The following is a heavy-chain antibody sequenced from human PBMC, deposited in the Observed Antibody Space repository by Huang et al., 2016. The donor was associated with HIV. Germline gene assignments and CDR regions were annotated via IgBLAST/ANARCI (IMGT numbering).Heavy chain of an antibody. CDR2: ISCDEDNK. V-gene: IGHV3-30*03. Sequence: QILLIESGGGVVQPGRSLRLSCAASGFTFSSYGMHWVRQAPGKGLEWVAVISCDEDNKYYADSVRGRFTISRDNSKNTLYLQMNSLRIEDTAVYYCARGPIRFLAWLLNFDYWGQGALVTVSS. J-gene: IGHJ4*02. D-gene: IGHD3-3*01. CDR3: ARGPIRFLAWLLNFDY. CDR1: GFTFSSYG.